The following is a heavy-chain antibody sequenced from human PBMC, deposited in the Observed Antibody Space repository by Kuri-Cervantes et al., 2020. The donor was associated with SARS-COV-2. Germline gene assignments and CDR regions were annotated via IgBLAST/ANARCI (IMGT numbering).Heavy chain of an antibody. Sequence: GGSLRLSCAASGFTFSSYAMIWVRQAPGKGLEWVSCIKGGSGTTYYAASVKGRFTVSRDNSKNTLYLLMSSLRVEDTAMYYCARDLVVAPDFWGQGTQVTVSS. CDR1: GFTFSSYA. J-gene: IGHJ4*02. V-gene: IGHV3-23*01. D-gene: IGHD2-8*02. CDR2: IKGGSGTT. CDR3: ARDLVVAPDF.